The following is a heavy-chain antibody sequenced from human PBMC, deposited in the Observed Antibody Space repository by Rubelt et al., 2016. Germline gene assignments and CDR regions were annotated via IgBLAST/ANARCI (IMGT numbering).Heavy chain of an antibody. D-gene: IGHD6-19*01. J-gene: IGHJ4*02. CDR3: ARDTVARRQDVQDY. CDR2: LSYTGST. Sequence: QVQLQESGPGLVKPSETLSLTCTVSGGSISNYYWSWIRQPPGKGLEWIGSLSYTGSTSYNPSLKSRVTISLHTSNRQFSLNRTSVTAADTAVYFCARDTVARRQDVQDYWGQGTLVTVSS. V-gene: IGHV4-59*12. CDR1: GGSISNYY.